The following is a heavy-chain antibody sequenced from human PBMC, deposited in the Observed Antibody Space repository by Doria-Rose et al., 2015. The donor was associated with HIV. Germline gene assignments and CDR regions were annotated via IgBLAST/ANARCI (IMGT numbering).Heavy chain of an antibody. V-gene: IGHV1-2*02. Sequence: QVQLVQSGAEVKKPGASVKVSCKASGYTFTGYYMHWVRQAPGQRLEWMGWINPNSGGTNYAQTFQGRVTMTRDTSINTAYMEVRRLRSDDTAVYYRARDSETGCGGECYPDYWGQGTLVTVSS. J-gene: IGHJ4*02. D-gene: IGHD2-21*01. CDR3: ARDSETGCGGECYPDY. CDR1: GYTFTGYY. CDR2: INPNSGGT.